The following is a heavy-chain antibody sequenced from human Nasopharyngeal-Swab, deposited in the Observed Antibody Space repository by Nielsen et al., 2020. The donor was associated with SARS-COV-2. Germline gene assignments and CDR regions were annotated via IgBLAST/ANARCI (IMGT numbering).Heavy chain of an antibody. CDR3: ARGGAVAAHYYYYGMDV. CDR1: GFTFSSYA. J-gene: IGHJ6*02. D-gene: IGHD6-19*01. CDR2: ISYDGSNK. Sequence: GESLKISCAASGFTFSSYAMHWVRQAPGKGLEWVAVISYDGSNKYYADSVKGRFTISRDNSKNTLYLQMNSLRAEDTAVYYCARGGAVAAHYYYYGMDVWGQGTTVTVSS. V-gene: IGHV3-30-3*01.